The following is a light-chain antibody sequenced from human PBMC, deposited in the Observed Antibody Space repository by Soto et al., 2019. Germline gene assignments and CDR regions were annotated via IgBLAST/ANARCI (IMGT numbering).Light chain of an antibody. J-gene: IGKJ2*01. CDR2: KAS. V-gene: IGKV1-5*03. CDR1: QSISSW. CDR3: QQYNSYRYT. Sequence: DIQMTQSPSTLSASVGDRVTITCRASQSISSWLAWYQQKPGKAPKLLIYKASSLESGVPSRFSCSGSGTEFTLTISSLQPDDFETYYCQQYNSYRYTFGQGTKLEIK.